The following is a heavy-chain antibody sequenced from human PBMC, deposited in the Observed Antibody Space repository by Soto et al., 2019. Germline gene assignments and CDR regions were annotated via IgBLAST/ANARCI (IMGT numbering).Heavy chain of an antibody. Sequence: XGTLSLTCTVSGGSISSYYWSWIRQPPGKGLEWIGYIYYSGSTNYNPSLKSRVTISVDTSKNQFSLKLSSVTAADTAVYYCAREGSYYYDSSGYYYGWFDPWGQGTLVTVSS. CDR1: GGSISSYY. CDR3: AREGSYYYDSSGYYYGWFDP. V-gene: IGHV4-59*01. J-gene: IGHJ5*02. CDR2: IYYSGST. D-gene: IGHD3-22*01.